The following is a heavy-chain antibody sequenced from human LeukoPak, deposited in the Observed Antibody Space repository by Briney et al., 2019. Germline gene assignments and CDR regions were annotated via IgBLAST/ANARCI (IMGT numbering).Heavy chain of an antibody. V-gene: IGHV1-2*02. Sequence: SSVKVSCKASGYTFTGYYMHWVRQAPGQGLEWMGWINPNSGGTNYAQKFQGRVTMTRDTSISTAYMELSRLRSDDTAVYYCARRYFDWRYGMDVWGQGTTVTVSS. CDR1: GYTFTGYY. J-gene: IGHJ6*02. CDR2: INPNSGGT. CDR3: ARRYFDWRYGMDV. D-gene: IGHD3-9*01.